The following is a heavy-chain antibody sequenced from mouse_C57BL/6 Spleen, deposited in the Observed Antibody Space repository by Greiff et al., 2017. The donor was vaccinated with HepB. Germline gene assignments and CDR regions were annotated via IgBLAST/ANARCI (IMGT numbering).Heavy chain of an antibody. CDR1: GFTFSDYG. V-gene: IGHV5-17*01. Sequence: DVKLVESGGGLVKPGGSLKLSCAASGFTFSDYGMHWVRQAPEKGLEWVAYISSGSSTIDYADTVKGRFTISRDNAKNTLFLQMTSLRSEDTAMYYCARPGSSGYIAYWGQGTLVTVSA. J-gene: IGHJ3*01. D-gene: IGHD3-2*02. CDR2: ISSGSSTI. CDR3: ARPGSSGYIAY.